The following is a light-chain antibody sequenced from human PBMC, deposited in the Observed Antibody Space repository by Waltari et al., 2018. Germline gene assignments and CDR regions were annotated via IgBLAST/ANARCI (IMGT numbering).Light chain of an antibody. V-gene: IGKV3-15*01. Sequence: EIVMTQSPATLSVSPGERATLSCRASQSVSSNLAWYQQKPGQAPRLLIYGTSTRATGNPGRFSGSGSGTEFTLTISSLQSEDFAVYYCQQYNNWPPFTFGPGTKVDIK. CDR1: QSVSSN. CDR2: GTS. CDR3: QQYNNWPPFT. J-gene: IGKJ3*01.